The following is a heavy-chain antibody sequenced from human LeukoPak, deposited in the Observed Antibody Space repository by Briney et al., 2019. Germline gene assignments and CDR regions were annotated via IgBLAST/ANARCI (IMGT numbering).Heavy chain of an antibody. V-gene: IGHV3-53*01. CDR1: GFTVSSNY. CDR2: IYSGGST. J-gene: IGHJ3*02. Sequence: GGSLRLSCAASGFTVSSNYMSWVRQAPGKGLEWVSVIYSGGSTYYADSVKGRFTISRDNSKNTLYLQMNSLRAEDTAVYYCASSGTHDAFDIWGQGTMVTVSS. CDR3: ASSGTHDAFDI. D-gene: IGHD3-10*01.